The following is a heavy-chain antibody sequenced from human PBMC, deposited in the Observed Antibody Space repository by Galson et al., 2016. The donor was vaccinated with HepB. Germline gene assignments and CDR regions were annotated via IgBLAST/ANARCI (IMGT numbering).Heavy chain of an antibody. J-gene: IGHJ4*02. CDR3: AKSRGSTGGASYNSWQRLGVLGFDAFDL. CDR1: GFTHTNYA. CDR2: INPSGGTT. V-gene: IGHV3-23*01. D-gene: IGHD2-8*02. Sequence: SLRLSCAVSGFTHTNYAMSWVRQAPGKGLEWVSTINPSGGTTYFADSVKGRFTFSRDNSRNTLYLQMNSLRAEDTAVYYCAKSRGSTGGASYNSWQRLGVLGFDAFDLWGQGTVVTVSS.